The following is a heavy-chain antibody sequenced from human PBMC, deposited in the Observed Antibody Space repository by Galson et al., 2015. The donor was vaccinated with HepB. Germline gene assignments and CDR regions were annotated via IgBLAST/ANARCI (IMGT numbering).Heavy chain of an antibody. CDR1: GFPFSNAW. CDR3: TTDCGDDSSPFPSSDAFDI. J-gene: IGHJ3*02. V-gene: IGHV3-15*01. CDR2: IKSKTHGGTT. D-gene: IGHD3-22*01. Sequence: SLRLSCAASGFPFSNAWMSWVRQAPGEGLEWIGRIKSKTHGGTTDYAAPVKGRFTVSRDDSKNALYLQMNSLKTEDSAVYYCTTDCGDDSSPFPSSDAFDIWGQGTMVTVSS.